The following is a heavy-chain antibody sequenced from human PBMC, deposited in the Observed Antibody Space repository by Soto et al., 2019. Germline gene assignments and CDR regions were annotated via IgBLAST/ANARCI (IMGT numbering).Heavy chain of an antibody. CDR3: ARPRTTATTKGYDY. V-gene: IGHV1-69*01. Sequence: QVQLVQSGAEVKKPGSSVRVSCKASGGTFSSYPIGWVRQAPGQGIEWMGVIIPIFGTTNYAQRFQGRVSISADESTSTAYMELSSLRYEDTAVYFCARPRTTATTKGYDYWGQGTLVTVSS. CDR1: GGTFSSYP. CDR2: IIPIFGTT. D-gene: IGHD1-1*01. J-gene: IGHJ4*02.